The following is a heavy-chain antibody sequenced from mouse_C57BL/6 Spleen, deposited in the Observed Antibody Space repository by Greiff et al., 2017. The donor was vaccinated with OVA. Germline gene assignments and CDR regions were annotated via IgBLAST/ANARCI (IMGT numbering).Heavy chain of an antibody. D-gene: IGHD3-2*02. CDR2: IDPENGDT. CDR3: TTRAQATAWFAY. V-gene: IGHV14-4*01. J-gene: IGHJ3*01. Sequence: VQLKQSGAELVRPGASVKLSCTASGFNIKDDYMHWVKQRPEQGLEWIGWIDPENGDTEYASKFQGKATITADTSSNTAYLQLSSLTSEDTAVYYCTTRAQATAWFAYWGQGTLVTVSA. CDR1: GFNIKDDY.